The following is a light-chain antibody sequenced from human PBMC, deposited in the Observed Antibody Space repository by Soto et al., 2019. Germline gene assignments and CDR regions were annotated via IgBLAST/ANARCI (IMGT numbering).Light chain of an antibody. J-gene: IGKJ2*01. CDR1: QSVSSSY. CDR2: AAS. V-gene: IGKV3-20*01. CDR3: QQYGTSLYT. Sequence: EIVLTQSPGTLSLSPGERATLSCRASQSVSSSYLAWYQQKPVQAPRLLIYAASSRATGIPDRFSGSGSETDFTLTINSLEPEDFAVYYCQQYGTSLYTFGPGTKLESK.